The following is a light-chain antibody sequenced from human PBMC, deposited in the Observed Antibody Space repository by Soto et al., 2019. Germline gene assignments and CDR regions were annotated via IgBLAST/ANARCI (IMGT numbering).Light chain of an antibody. V-gene: IGLV2-8*01. CDR2: EVT. J-gene: IGLJ2*01. CDR1: SSDVGYYDY. Sequence: QSALTQPPSASGFPGQSVTISCTGTSSDVGYYDYVSWYQQHPGKAPKLVIYEVTKRPSGVPDRVSASKSGNTASLTVSGLRAEDEADYYCSSYGGNNNVLFGGGTKLTVL. CDR3: SSYGGNNNVL.